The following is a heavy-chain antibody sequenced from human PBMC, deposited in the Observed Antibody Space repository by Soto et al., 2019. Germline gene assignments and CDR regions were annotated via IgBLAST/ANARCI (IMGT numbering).Heavy chain of an antibody. CDR1: GYTFTGYY. CDR3: AIGVYYYDSSGYYEDSFDF. Sequence: ASVKVSCKASGYTFTGYYMHWVRQAPGQGLEWMGWINPNSGGTNYAQKFQGWVTMTRDTSISTAYMELSRLRSDDTAVYYCAIGVYYYDSSGYYEDSFDFWGQGTLVTVSS. J-gene: IGHJ4*02. CDR2: INPNSGGT. V-gene: IGHV1-2*04. D-gene: IGHD3-22*01.